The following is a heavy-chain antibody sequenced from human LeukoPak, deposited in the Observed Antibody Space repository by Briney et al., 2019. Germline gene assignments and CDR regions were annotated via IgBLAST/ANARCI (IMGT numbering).Heavy chain of an antibody. CDR2: IKQDGSEN. V-gene: IGHV3-7*01. Sequence: PGGALRLSCAASGFTFSSYWMSWVRPAPGKGLEWVANIKQDGSENYYVDSVKGRFTISRDNAKNSLYLQMNSLRAEDTAVYYCARDVGAMSDYWGQGTLVTVSS. J-gene: IGHJ4*02. CDR3: ARDVGAMSDY. CDR1: GFTFSSYW. D-gene: IGHD1-26*01.